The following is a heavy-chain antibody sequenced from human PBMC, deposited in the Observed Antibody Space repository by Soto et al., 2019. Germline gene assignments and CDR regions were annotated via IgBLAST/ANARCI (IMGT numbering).Heavy chain of an antibody. CDR3: ARQRSSNYYYYGMDV. J-gene: IGHJ6*02. CDR1: GYSFTSYW. CDR2: IYPGDSDT. Sequence: PGESLKISCKVSGYSFTSYWIGWVRQMPGKGLEWMGIIYPGDSDTRYSPSFQGQVTISADKSISTAYLQWSSLKASDTAMYYCARQRSSNYYYYGMDVWGQGTTVTV. V-gene: IGHV5-51*01. D-gene: IGHD6-6*01.